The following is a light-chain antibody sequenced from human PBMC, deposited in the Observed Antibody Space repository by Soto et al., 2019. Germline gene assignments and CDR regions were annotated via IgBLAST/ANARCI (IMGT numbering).Light chain of an antibody. V-gene: IGKV1-39*01. CDR3: QQSYFIPWT. CDR1: QSIKTY. Sequence: DVQMTQSPSSLSASVGDRVSITCRANQSIKTYLNWYQQKPGKDPKLLIFGSYNLQSGVPPRFSGTGSGTDFTLIISSLQPEDFATYFCQQSYFIPWTFGQGTKVDLK. J-gene: IGKJ1*01. CDR2: GSY.